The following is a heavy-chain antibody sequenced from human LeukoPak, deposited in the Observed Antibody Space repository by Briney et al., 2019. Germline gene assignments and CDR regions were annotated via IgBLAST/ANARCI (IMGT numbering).Heavy chain of an antibody. Sequence: TSETLSLTCTVSGGSISSYYWSWIRQPPGKGLEWIGYIYYSGSTNYNPSLKSRVTISVDTSKNQFSLKLSSVTAADTAVYYCASSNWGAAFDYWGQGTLVTVSS. CDR3: ASSNWGAAFDY. D-gene: IGHD7-27*01. CDR2: IYYSGST. CDR1: GGSISSYY. V-gene: IGHV4-59*08. J-gene: IGHJ4*02.